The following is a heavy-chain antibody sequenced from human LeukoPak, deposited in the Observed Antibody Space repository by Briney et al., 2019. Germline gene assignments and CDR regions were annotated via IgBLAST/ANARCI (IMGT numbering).Heavy chain of an antibody. D-gene: IGHD3-10*01. V-gene: IGHV3-30*18. CDR3: AKDLGSGSYYDY. CDR1: GFTFSSYG. J-gene: IGHJ4*02. CDR2: ISYDGSNK. Sequence: GGSLRLPCTASGFTFSSYGTHWVPQAPGKALEGVAVISYDGSNKYYADSVKGRFTISRDNSKNTLYLEMNSLRAEDTAVYYCAKDLGSGSYYDYWGQGTLVTVSS.